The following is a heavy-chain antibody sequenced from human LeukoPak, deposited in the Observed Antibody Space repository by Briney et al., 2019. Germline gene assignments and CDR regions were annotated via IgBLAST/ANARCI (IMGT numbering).Heavy chain of an antibody. CDR1: GFTFSSYG. D-gene: IGHD2/OR15-2a*01. J-gene: IGHJ4*02. CDR3: AREGPRGNSQFDY. V-gene: IGHV3-33*01. Sequence: GGSLRLSCAASGFTFSSYGMHWVRQAPGKGLEWVALIWYDGSIKYSTDSVKGRLTISRDNSKNTLYLQMNSLRAEDTAIYYCAREGPRGNSQFDYWGQGTLVTVSS. CDR2: IWYDGSIK.